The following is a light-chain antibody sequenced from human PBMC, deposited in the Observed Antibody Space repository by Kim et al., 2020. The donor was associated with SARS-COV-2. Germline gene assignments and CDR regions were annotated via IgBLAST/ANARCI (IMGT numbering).Light chain of an antibody. CDR3: SALDSSLIAWV. CDR2: RNN. V-gene: IGLV10-54*02. J-gene: IGLJ3*02. CDR1: SNIVGNQG. Sequence: QAGLTQPPSVSKGLRQTSTLTCTGNSNIVGNQGAAWLQQHQGHPPKLLSYRNNNRPSGISERFSASRSGNTASLTITGLQPEDEADYYCSALDSSLIAWVFGGGTQLTVL.